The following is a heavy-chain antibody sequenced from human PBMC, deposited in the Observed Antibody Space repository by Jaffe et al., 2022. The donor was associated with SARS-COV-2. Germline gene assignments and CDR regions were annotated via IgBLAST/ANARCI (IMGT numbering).Heavy chain of an antibody. D-gene: IGHD2-21*02. CDR3: AKDTCYGGDCYSGPLLDN. V-gene: IGHV3-30*18. CDR2: ISFDGRGQ. Sequence: QVQLVESGGGVVQPGRSLRLSCAASGFTFSNYGMHWVRQAPGKGLEWLTVISFDGRGQYYTNSVRGRFTISRDNSKNTVFLQINSLRVEDTAIYYCAKDTCYGGDCYSGPLLDNWGQGTLVTVS. CDR1: GFTFSNYG. J-gene: IGHJ4*02.